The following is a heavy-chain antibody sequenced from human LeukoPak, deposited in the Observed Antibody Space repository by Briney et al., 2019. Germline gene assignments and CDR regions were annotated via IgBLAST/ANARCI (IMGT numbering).Heavy chain of an antibody. D-gene: IGHD2/OR15-2a*01. V-gene: IGHV3-21*06. Sequence: GGSLRLSCAASKFTFSSYSMNWVRQAPGKGLEWVSSITSSNSIYYADSVKGRFTISRDNAKNSLYLQMNSLRAEDTAVYYCARDNNYYYGMEVWGQGTTVTVSS. CDR2: ITSSNSI. J-gene: IGHJ6*02. CDR3: ARDNNYYYGMEV. CDR1: KFTFSSYS.